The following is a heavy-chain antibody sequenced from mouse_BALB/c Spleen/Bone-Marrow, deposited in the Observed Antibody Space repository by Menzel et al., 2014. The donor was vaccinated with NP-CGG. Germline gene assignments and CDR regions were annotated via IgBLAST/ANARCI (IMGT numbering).Heavy chain of an antibody. CDR3: ARDGDYRYAWFVY. J-gene: IGHJ3*01. CDR1: GFTFSDYY. CDR2: ISDAGSYT. V-gene: IGHV5-4*02. Sequence: EVQRVESGGGLVKPGGSLKLSCAASGFTFSDYYMYWVRQTPEKRLEWVATISDAGSYTYYPDSVKGRFTISRDNAKNNLYLQMISLKSEDTAMYYCARDGDYRYAWFVYWGQGTLVTVST. D-gene: IGHD2-14*01.